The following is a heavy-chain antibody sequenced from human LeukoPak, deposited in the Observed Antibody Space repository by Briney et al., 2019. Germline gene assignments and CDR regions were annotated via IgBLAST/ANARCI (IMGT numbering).Heavy chain of an antibody. J-gene: IGHJ2*01. CDR3: AKADQRITMIVVSHPLHFDL. V-gene: IGHV3-30-3*01. CDR1: GFTFSSYA. Sequence: PGRSLRLSCAASGFTFSSYAMHWVRQAPGKGLEWVAVISYDGSNKYYADSVKGRFTISRDNSKNTLYLQMNSLRAEDTAVYYCAKADQRITMIVVSHPLHFDLWGRGTLVTVSS. CDR2: ISYDGSNK. D-gene: IGHD3-22*01.